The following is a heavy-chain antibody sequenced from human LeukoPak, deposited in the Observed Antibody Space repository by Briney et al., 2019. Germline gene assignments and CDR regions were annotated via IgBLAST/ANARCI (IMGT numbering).Heavy chain of an antibody. Sequence: PGGSLRLSCTVSGFTFSNYAMNWVRQAPGKGLVWVSDINSDGTITHYADSVKGRFTVSRDNAQDTLYLQMNSLRAEDTAVYYCARGTALQDYWGQGTLVTVSS. J-gene: IGHJ4*02. D-gene: IGHD2-2*02. V-gene: IGHV3-74*01. CDR1: GFTFSNYA. CDR2: INSDGTIT. CDR3: ARGTALQDY.